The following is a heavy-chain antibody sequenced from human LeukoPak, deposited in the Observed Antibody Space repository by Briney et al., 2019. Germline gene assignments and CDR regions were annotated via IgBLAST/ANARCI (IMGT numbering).Heavy chain of an antibody. Sequence: ASVKVSCKASGGTFSSYAISWVRQAPGKGLEWMGGFDPEDGETIYAQKFQGRVTMTEDTSTDTAYMELSSLRSEDTAVYYCATESSYCSSTSCYRYMDVWGKGTTVTVSS. CDR2: FDPEDGET. CDR1: GGTFSSYA. CDR3: ATESSYCSSTSCYRYMDV. J-gene: IGHJ6*03. V-gene: IGHV1-24*01. D-gene: IGHD2-2*01.